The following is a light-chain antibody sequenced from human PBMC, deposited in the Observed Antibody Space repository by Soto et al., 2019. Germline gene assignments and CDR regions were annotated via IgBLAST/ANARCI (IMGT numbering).Light chain of an antibody. CDR3: RHYGSSPYT. Sequence: EIVLTQSPGTLSLSPGERATLSCRASQSLSGNYLAWYQQKPGQAPRLLIFGVSSRATGIPDRFSGSGSGTDFTLTINRLEPEDFAVYYCRHYGSSPYTFGLGTKLAIK. V-gene: IGKV3-20*01. J-gene: IGKJ2*01. CDR1: QSLSGNY. CDR2: GVS.